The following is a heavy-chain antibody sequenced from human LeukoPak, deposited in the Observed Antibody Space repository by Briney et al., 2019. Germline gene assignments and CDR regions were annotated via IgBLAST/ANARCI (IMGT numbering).Heavy chain of an antibody. D-gene: IGHD1-7*01. V-gene: IGHV3-23*01. CDR3: AKDRQTTTSRGPLDF. J-gene: IGHJ4*02. CDR2: ISGSGGST. Sequence: PPGGSLRLSCVASVFTFSNYAMSWVRQAPGKGLEWVSAISGSGGSTYYADSVKGRFTISRDNSKNTLYLQMNSLRAEDTAVYYCAKDRQTTTSRGPLDFWGQGTLVTVSS. CDR1: VFTFSNYA.